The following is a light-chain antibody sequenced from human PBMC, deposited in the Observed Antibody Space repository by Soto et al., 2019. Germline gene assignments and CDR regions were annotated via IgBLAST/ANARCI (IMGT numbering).Light chain of an antibody. Sequence: QSVLTHPHSASGSPGQSVTISCTGTSSDVGGYNYVSWYQHHPGNAPKLMIYEVNKRTSGVPDRFSGSKSGNTASLTVSGLQAEDEADYYCSSYAGSNTPYVFGTGTKVTVL. V-gene: IGLV2-8*01. CDR1: SSDVGGYNY. CDR3: SSYAGSNTPYV. J-gene: IGLJ1*01. CDR2: EVN.